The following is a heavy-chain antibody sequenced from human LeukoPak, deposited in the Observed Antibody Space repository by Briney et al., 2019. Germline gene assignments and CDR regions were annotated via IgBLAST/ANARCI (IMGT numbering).Heavy chain of an antibody. CDR2: INPNSGGT. J-gene: IGHJ4*02. CDR3: ARDDSFQFDS. CDR1: GYTFSDSY. D-gene: IGHD5-18*01. V-gene: IGHV1-2*02. Sequence: ASVKVSCKASGYTFSDSYMHWVRQAPGQGLEWMGWINPNSGGTKYAQEFQGRVTMTRATSISTAYMELSSLRSDDTAVYYCARDDSFQFDSWGQGTLVTVSS.